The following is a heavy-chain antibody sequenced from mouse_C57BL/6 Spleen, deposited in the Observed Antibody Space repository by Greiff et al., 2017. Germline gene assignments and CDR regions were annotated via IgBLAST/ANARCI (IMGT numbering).Heavy chain of an antibody. Sequence: EVQLQQSGPELVKPGASVKISCKASGYSFTDYNMNWVKQSNGKSLEWIGVINPNYGTTSYNQKFKGKATLTVDQSSSTAYMQLNSLPSEDSAVYYCSRSGDGYGYYAMDFWGQGTSVTVSS. CDR3: SRSGDGYGYYAMDF. J-gene: IGHJ4*01. D-gene: IGHD2-3*01. CDR2: INPNYGTT. CDR1: GYSFTDYN. V-gene: IGHV1-39*01.